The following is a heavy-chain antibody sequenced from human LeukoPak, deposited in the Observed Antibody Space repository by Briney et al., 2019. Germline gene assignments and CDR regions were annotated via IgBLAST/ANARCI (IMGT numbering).Heavy chain of an antibody. Sequence: PGGSLRLSCAVSGFTFSSYGIHWVRQAPGKGLEWVAVIWYDGSNKYYADSVKGRFTISRDNSKNTLYLQMNSLRAEDTALYYCARELSPVVKYYFEYWGQGTLVTVSP. D-gene: IGHD3-22*01. V-gene: IGHV3-33*01. J-gene: IGHJ4*02. CDR1: GFTFSSYG. CDR2: IWYDGSNK. CDR3: ARELSPVVKYYFEY.